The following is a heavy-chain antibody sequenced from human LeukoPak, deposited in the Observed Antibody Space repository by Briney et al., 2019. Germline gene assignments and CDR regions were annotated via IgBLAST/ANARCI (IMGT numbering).Heavy chain of an antibody. V-gene: IGHV4-30-4*08. CDR1: GGSISSGVYY. D-gene: IGHD3-10*01. CDR2: IYYSGST. CDR3: ARASGPGALGY. Sequence: SETLSLTCTVSGGSISSGVYYGHWIRQPPGEGLEWIGFIYYSGSTHYNPSLKSRVPITVDTAKNQFSLKLSSVTAADTAVHYWARASGPGALGYWGQGTRVTVSS. J-gene: IGHJ4*02.